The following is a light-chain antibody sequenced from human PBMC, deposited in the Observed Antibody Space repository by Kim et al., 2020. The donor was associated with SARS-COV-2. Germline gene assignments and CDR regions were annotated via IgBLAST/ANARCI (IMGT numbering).Light chain of an antibody. V-gene: IGKV3-11*01. CDR3: QQRSDWPLT. CDR1: QIVSPC. CDR2: DAS. Sequence: LSPGERATLTCRASQIVSPCVAWYHQKPGQPPRLVIYDASNRATGIPARFSGSGSGTDFTLTISGLEPEDSAVYYCQQRSDWPLTFGGGTKVDIK. J-gene: IGKJ4*01.